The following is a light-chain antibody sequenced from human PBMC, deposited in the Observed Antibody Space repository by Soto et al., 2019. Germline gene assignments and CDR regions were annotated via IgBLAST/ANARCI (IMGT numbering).Light chain of an antibody. CDR3: QQSYNSPPIT. Sequence: DIQMTQSPSSLSASVGDRVTITCRASQSISSYLNWYQQKPGKAPKLLIYAASSLQSGVPSRFSGSGSGTDFTLTISSLQPEDFATYYCQQSYNSPPITFAQGTRLEVK. J-gene: IGKJ5*01. V-gene: IGKV1-39*01. CDR2: AAS. CDR1: QSISSY.